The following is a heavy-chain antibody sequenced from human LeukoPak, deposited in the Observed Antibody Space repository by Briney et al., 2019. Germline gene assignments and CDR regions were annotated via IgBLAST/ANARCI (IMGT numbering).Heavy chain of an antibody. CDR1: GYTFTSYY. J-gene: IGHJ4*02. D-gene: IGHD4-23*01. V-gene: IGHV1-46*01. CDR3: ARDREYGGNTGPFDY. Sequence: ASVNVSCKASGYTFTSYYMHWVRQAPGQGLEWMGIINPSGGSTGYAQKFQGRVTMTSDTSTSTVYMDLSSLRSEDTAVYYCARDREYGGNTGPFDYWGQGTLVTVSS. CDR2: INPSGGST.